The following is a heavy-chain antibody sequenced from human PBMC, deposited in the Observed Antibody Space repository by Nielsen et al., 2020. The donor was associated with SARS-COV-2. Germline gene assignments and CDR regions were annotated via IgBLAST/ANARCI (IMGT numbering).Heavy chain of an antibody. J-gene: IGHJ6*02. CDR1: GFTFSSYA. CDR3: ARDIHCSSTSCYGMDV. V-gene: IGHV3-30-3*01. D-gene: IGHD2-2*01. CDR2: ISYDGSNK. Sequence: GESLKISCAASGFTFSSYAMHWVRQAPGKGLEWVAVISYDGSNKYYADSVKGRFTISRDNSKNTLSLQMNSLRAEDTAVYYCARDIHCSSTSCYGMDVWGQGTTVTVSS.